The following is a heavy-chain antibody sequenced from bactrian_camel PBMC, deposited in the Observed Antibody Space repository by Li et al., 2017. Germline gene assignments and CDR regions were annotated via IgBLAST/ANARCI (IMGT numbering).Heavy chain of an antibody. V-gene: IGHV3S54*01. Sequence: QVQLVESGGGSVQAGGSLRLSCAVSGDTWSQNCMGWFRQVPGKEREGVAAIDTGDDRTFYGESVKGRVTISQDNAKDMVYLQMNSLKPEDTGLYYCAADFFPFKGDVASAPSVCLDGYDYRHRGQGTQVTVS. CDR3: AADFFPFKGDVASAPSVCLDGYDYRH. CDR1: GDTWSQNC. D-gene: IGHD3*01. J-gene: IGHJ4*01. CDR2: IDTGDDRT.